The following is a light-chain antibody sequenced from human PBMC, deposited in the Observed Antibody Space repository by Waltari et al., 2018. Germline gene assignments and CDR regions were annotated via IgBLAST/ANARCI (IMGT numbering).Light chain of an antibody. V-gene: IGLV3-10*01. CDR2: EDT. J-gene: IGLJ1*01. Sequence: SYELTQTPSVSVSPGQTARITCSGHELPRKYAYWFQPKSGQAPRLVIYEDTKRPSGIPGRFSGSSSGTVATLTITGAQVDDEADYYCYSSDSTGLRVFGGGTTVVVL. CDR1: ELPRKY. CDR3: YSSDSTGLRV.